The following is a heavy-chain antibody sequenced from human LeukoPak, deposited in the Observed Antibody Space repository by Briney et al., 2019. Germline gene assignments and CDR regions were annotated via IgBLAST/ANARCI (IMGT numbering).Heavy chain of an antibody. Sequence: GGSLRLSCAASGFTLSNYSMNWVRQAPGKGLEWVSAISGSGGSTYYADSVKGRFTISRDNSKNTLYLQMNSLRAEDTAVYYCAKGWLWMDVWGQGTTVTVSS. D-gene: IGHD3-22*01. CDR2: ISGSGGST. J-gene: IGHJ6*02. CDR3: AKGWLWMDV. CDR1: GFTLSNYS. V-gene: IGHV3-23*01.